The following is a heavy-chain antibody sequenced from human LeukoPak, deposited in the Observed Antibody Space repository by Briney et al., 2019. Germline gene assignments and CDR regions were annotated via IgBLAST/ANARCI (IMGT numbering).Heavy chain of an antibody. D-gene: IGHD4-17*01. Sequence: SETLSLACTVSGGSISSGDYYWSWIRQPPGKGLEWIGYIYYSGSTYYNPSLKGRVTISVDTSKNQFSLKLSSVTAADTAVYYCARDLIGDYFAFDIWGQGTMVTVSS. V-gene: IGHV4-30-4*01. CDR3: ARDLIGDYFAFDI. CDR1: GGSISSGDYY. CDR2: IYYSGST. J-gene: IGHJ3*02.